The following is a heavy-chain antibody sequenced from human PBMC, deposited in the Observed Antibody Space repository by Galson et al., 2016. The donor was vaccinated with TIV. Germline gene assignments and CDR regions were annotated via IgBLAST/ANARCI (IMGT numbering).Heavy chain of an antibody. D-gene: IGHD3-9*01. J-gene: IGHJ4*02. V-gene: IGHV1-69*02. CDR2: IIPVLSMT. Sequence: SVKVSCKASGGTFISYTLSWVRQAPGQGLEWMGRIIPVLSMTNYAQKFQGRVTITADRFTGTAYLELSSLRPDDTAVYYCARADTVDISSTEYWGQGALVTVSS. CDR1: GGTFISYT. CDR3: ARADTVDISSTEY.